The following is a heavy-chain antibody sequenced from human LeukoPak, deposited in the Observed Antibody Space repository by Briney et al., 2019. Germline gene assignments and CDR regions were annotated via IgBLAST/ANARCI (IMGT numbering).Heavy chain of an antibody. CDR3: AKVQDIRAFHI. J-gene: IGHJ3*02. Sequence: ASVKVSCKASGGTFSSYGISWVRQAPGQGLEWMGRIIPILGIANYAQKFQGRVTITADKSTSTAYMELSSLRSEDTAVYYCAKVQDIRAFHIWGQGTMVTVSS. CDR1: GGTFSSYG. V-gene: IGHV1-69*04. CDR2: IIPILGIA. D-gene: IGHD2-15*01.